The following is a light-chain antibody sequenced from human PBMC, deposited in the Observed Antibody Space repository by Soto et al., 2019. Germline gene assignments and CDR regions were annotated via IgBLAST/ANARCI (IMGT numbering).Light chain of an antibody. CDR2: DAY. CDR1: QSFRGL. CDR3: QQRHMWPIT. J-gene: IGKJ5*01. V-gene: IGKV3-11*01. Sequence: EIVLTQSPGTLSLSPGERATLSCRARQSFRGLLAWYQQKPGQAPRLLIYDAYNRATGIPPRFSGSGSGTDFTLTISSLVPEDSAVYYCQQRHMWPITFGQGTRLEIK.